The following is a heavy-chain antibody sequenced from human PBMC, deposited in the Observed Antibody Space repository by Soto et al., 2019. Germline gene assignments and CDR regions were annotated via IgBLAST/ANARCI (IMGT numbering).Heavy chain of an antibody. D-gene: IGHD2-15*01. CDR1: GGTFSSYA. CDR3: ARVLRGAGRCSGGSCYLHDY. V-gene: IGHV1-69*13. CDR2: IIPIFGTA. Sequence: ASVKVSCKASGGTFSSYAISWVRQAPGQGLEWMGGIIPIFGTANYAQKFQGRVTITADESTSTAYMELSSLRSEDTAVYYCARVLRGAGRCSGGSCYLHDYWGQGTLVTVSS. J-gene: IGHJ4*02.